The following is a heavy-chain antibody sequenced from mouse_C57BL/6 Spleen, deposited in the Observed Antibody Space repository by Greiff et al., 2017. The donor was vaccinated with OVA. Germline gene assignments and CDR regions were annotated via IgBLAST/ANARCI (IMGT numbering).Heavy chain of an antibody. J-gene: IGHJ4*01. CDR2: IYPGDGDT. V-gene: IGHV1-82*01. Sequence: SGPELVKPGASVKISCKASGYAFSSSWMNWVKQRPGKGLEWIGRIYPGDGDTNYNGKFKGKATLTADKSSSTAYMQLSSLTSEDSAVYFCARWLLRNYYAMDYWGQGTSVTVSS. CDR3: ARWLLRNYYAMDY. CDR1: GYAFSSSW. D-gene: IGHD2-3*01.